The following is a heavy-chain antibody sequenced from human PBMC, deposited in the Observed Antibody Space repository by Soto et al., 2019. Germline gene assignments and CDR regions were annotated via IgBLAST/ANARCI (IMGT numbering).Heavy chain of an antibody. CDR2: IYYSGST. CDR3: ARRPKDILTGFDY. Sequence: PSETLSLTCTVSGGSISSSSYYWGWIRQPPGKGLEWIGSIYYSGSTYYNPSLKSRVTISVDTSKNQFSLKLSSVTAADTAVYYCARRPKDILTGFDYWGQGTLVTVSS. V-gene: IGHV4-39*01. J-gene: IGHJ4*02. D-gene: IGHD3-9*01. CDR1: GGSISSSSYY.